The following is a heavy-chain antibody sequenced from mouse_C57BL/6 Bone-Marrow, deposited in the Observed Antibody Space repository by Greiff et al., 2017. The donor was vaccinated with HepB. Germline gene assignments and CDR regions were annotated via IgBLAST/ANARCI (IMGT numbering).Heavy chain of an antibody. J-gene: IGHJ3*01. D-gene: IGHD2-5*01. Sequence: VQLQQPGAELVMPGASVKLSCKASGYTFTSYWMHWVKQRPGQGLEWIGEIDPSDSYTNYNQKFKGKSTLTVDKSSSTAYMQLSSLTSEDSAVYYCAREDSNYAWFAYWGQGTLVTVSA. CDR2: IDPSDSYT. V-gene: IGHV1-69*01. CDR1: GYTFTSYW. CDR3: AREDSNYAWFAY.